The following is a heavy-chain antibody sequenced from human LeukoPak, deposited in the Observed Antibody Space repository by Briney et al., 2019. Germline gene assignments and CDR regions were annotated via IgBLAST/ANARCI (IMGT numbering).Heavy chain of an antibody. V-gene: IGHV3-48*02. Sequence: PGRSLRLSCAASGFTFSDYGMHWVRQAPGKGLEWVSYISSGSSAIYYADSVKGRFIISRDNAKNSLYLQMNSLRDEDTAVCYCARGRSPPGVPAPGQRFDPWGQGTLVTVSS. CDR2: ISSGSSAI. D-gene: IGHD6-13*01. CDR3: ARGRSPPGVPAPGQRFDP. J-gene: IGHJ5*02. CDR1: GFTFSDYG.